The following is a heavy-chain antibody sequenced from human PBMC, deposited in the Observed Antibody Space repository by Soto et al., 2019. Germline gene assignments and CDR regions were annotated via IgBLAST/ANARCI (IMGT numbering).Heavy chain of an antibody. Sequence: GPSVKVSCKASGYTFTSYGISWVRQAPGQGLEWMGWISAYNGNTNYAQKLQGRVTMTTDTSTSTAYMELRSLRSDDTAVYYCARDSSGWYGLSYYYYGMDVWGQGTTVTVSS. J-gene: IGHJ6*02. CDR3: ARDSSGWYGLSYYYYGMDV. V-gene: IGHV1-18*01. CDR2: ISAYNGNT. CDR1: GYTFTSYG. D-gene: IGHD6-19*01.